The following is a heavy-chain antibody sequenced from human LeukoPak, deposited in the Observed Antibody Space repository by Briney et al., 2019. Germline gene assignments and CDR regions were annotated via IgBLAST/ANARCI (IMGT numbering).Heavy chain of an antibody. CDR1: GFTFSSYA. Sequence: LTGRSLRLSCAASGFTFSSYAMHWVRQAPGKGLEWVAVISYDGSNKYYADSVKGRFTISRDNSKNTLYLQMNSLRAEDTAVYYCAKGGTQGSRYYHYYYMDVWGKGTTVTISS. CDR3: AKGGTQGSRYYHYYYMDV. V-gene: IGHV3-30*04. CDR2: ISYDGSNK. D-gene: IGHD1-1*01. J-gene: IGHJ6*03.